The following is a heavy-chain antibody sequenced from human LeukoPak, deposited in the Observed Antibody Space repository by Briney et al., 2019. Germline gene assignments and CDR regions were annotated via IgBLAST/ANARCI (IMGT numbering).Heavy chain of an antibody. D-gene: IGHD2-15*01. CDR3: ARDWGYCSGGSCGYFDY. CDR2: INHSGST. V-gene: IGHV4-34*01. CDR1: GGSFSGYY. J-gene: IGHJ4*02. Sequence: SETLSLTCAVYGGSFSGYYWSWIRQPPGKGLEWIGEINHSGSTNYNPSLKSRVTISVDTSKNQFSLKLSSVTAADTAVYYCARDWGYCSGGSCGYFDYWGQGTLVTVSS.